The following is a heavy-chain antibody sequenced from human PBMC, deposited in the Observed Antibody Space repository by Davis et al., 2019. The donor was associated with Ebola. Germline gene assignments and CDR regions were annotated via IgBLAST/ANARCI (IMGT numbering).Heavy chain of an antibody. Sequence: PSETLSLTCTVSGGSISRGGSYWSWIRQHPGKGLEWIGYIYYSGNTYYNPSLKSRVTISLDTSKNQFSLNLRSVTAADTAVYYCARDLRYDSSGHDYYFYMDVWGKGTTVTVSS. V-gene: IGHV4-31*03. CDR3: ARDLRYDSSGHDYYFYMDV. J-gene: IGHJ6*03. D-gene: IGHD3-22*01. CDR2: IYYSGNT. CDR1: GGSISRGGSY.